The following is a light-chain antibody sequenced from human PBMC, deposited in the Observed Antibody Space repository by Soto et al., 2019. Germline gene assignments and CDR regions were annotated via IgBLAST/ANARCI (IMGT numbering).Light chain of an antibody. CDR1: QGISNY. Sequence: DIQMTQSPSSLSASIGDRVTITCRASQGISNYLAWYQQKPGKVPKLLIYAASTLQSGVPSRFSGSGSGTDFTLTISSLQPEDVANYYCQKYLSALWTFGQGTKVEIK. CDR3: QKYLSALWT. V-gene: IGKV1-27*01. J-gene: IGKJ1*01. CDR2: AAS.